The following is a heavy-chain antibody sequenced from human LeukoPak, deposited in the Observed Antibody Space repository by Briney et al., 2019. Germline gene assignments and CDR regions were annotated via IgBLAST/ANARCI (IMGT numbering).Heavy chain of an antibody. CDR3: ARAGYGDSLDY. J-gene: IGHJ4*02. CDR2: ISSSSSTI. V-gene: IGHV3-48*01. D-gene: IGHD4-17*01. CDR1: GFTFSKYN. Sequence: GGSLRLSCAASGFTFSKYNMNWVRQAPGKGLEWVSYISSSSSTIYFTDSVKGRFTISRDNAKSSLYLQMNSLRAEDTAVYYCARAGYGDSLDYWGQGTLVTVSS.